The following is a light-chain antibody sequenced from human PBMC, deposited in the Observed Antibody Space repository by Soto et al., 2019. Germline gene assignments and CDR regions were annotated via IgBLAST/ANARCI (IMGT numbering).Light chain of an antibody. CDR1: QSVSSL. CDR2: DAS. J-gene: IGKJ4*01. V-gene: IGKV3-11*01. Sequence: EIVLTQSPATLSLSPGERATLSCRASQSVSSLLAWYQQKAGQAPRLLIYDASNRATGIPARFSGRGSGTDFTLTISSLEPEDFAVYYCQQRSNWPLTFGGGTRVEIK. CDR3: QQRSNWPLT.